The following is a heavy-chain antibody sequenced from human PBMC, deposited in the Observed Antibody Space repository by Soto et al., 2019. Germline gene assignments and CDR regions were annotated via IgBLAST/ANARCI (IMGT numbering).Heavy chain of an antibody. CDR1: GDTFTTYD. D-gene: IGHD3-10*01. CDR3: ARGRASGSYYPLDY. J-gene: IGHJ4*02. V-gene: IGHV1-8*01. Sequence: ASVKVSCKASGDTFTTYDINWVRQATGHGLEWMGWINPNSGNIGYAQRLQGRVTMTRDTAMRTAYMEVSSLRSDDTAVYYCARGRASGSYYPLDYWGQGTLVTVSS. CDR2: INPNSGNI.